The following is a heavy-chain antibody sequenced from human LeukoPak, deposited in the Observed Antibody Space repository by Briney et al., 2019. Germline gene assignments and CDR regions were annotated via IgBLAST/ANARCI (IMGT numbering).Heavy chain of an antibody. J-gene: IGHJ4*02. CDR3: ASNYYDSSGYYHDY. D-gene: IGHD3-22*01. V-gene: IGHV4-59*01. CDR2: IYYSGST. Sequence: SETLSLTCTVSGGSSSSYYWSWIRQPPGKGLEWIGYIYYSGSTNYNPSLKSRVTISVDTSKNQFSLKLSSVTAADTAVYYCASNYYDSSGYYHDYWGQGTLVTVSS. CDR1: GGSSSSYY.